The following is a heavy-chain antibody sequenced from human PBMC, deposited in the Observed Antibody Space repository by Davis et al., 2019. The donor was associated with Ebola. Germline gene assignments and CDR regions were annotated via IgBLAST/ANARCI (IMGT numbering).Heavy chain of an antibody. J-gene: IGHJ3*02. Sequence: AASVKVSCKASGYTFTSYGICWVRQAPGQGLEWMGWISAYNGNTNYAQKLQGRVTMTTDTSTSTAYMELRSLRSDDTAVYYCARHLWSGYTHDAFDIWGQGTMVTVSS. CDR2: ISAYNGNT. CDR1: GYTFTSYG. V-gene: IGHV1-18*01. CDR3: ARHLWSGYTHDAFDI. D-gene: IGHD3-3*02.